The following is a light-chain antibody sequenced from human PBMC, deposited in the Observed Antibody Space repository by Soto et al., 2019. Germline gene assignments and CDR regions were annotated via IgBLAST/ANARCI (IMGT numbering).Light chain of an antibody. V-gene: IGKV1-5*01. Sequence: DIRVTQSPSTLSASVVDRVTITCRASQSISSWLAWYQQKPGKAPKLLIYDASSLESGVPSRFSGSGSGTEFTLTISSLQPDDFATYYCQQYNSYPLTFGPGTKVDIK. J-gene: IGKJ3*01. CDR2: DAS. CDR1: QSISSW. CDR3: QQYNSYPLT.